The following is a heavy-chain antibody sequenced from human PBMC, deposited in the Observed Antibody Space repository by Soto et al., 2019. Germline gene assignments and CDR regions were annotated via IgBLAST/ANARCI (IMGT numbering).Heavy chain of an antibody. D-gene: IGHD6-13*01. Sequence: VQLLDSGGRLVQPGGSPRLSCVASGFTFSSYAMNWVRQAPGKGLEWVSVISGSGDSTYYADSVKGRFTISRDNSKDTLYLQVNRLRTEDTAVYYCARRGPGTYFDYWGQGTLVTFSS. V-gene: IGHV3-23*01. CDR2: ISGSGDST. J-gene: IGHJ4*02. CDR1: GFTFSSYA. CDR3: ARRGPGTYFDY.